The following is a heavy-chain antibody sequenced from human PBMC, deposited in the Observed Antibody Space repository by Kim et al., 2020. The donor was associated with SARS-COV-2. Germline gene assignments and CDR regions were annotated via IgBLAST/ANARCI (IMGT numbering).Heavy chain of an antibody. CDR1: GYTFTYRY. V-gene: IGHV1-45*02. CDR2: ITPFSCNT. J-gene: IGHJ5*02. D-gene: IGHD2-15*01. CDR3: AEGHRSGGSCGYNWFDR. Sequence: AVKVSCKATGYTFTYRYLHWVRQAPEQTLEWMGWITPFSCNTNYSKHFQDRVTITRDRSMSTAYIALSSLRSEDTAMYYCAEGHRSGGSCGYNWFDRSG.